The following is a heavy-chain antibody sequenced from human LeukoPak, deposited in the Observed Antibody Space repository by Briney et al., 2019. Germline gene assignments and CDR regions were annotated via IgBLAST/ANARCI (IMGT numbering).Heavy chain of an antibody. D-gene: IGHD2-15*01. CDR3: TTRSPARYCSDGACYSSADY. V-gene: IGHV3-15*01. J-gene: IGHJ4*02. Sequence: GGSLRLSCAASGFTLSSYWMSWVRQAPGKGLEWVGHIRSKADGGTPDYIAPVKGRFTISRDDSKDTLYLQMNSLNTEDTAMYYCTTRSPARYCSDGACYSSADYWGQGTLVTVSS. CDR2: IRSKADGGTP. CDR1: GFTLSSYW.